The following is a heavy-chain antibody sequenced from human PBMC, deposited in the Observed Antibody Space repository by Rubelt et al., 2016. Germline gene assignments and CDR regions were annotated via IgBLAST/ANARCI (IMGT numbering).Heavy chain of an antibody. CDR1: GGSISSSSYY. Sequence: QLQLRESGPGLVKPSETLSLTCTVSGGSISSSSYYWGWIRQPPGKGLEWIGSIYYSGSTYYNPSLMVRVTISLDQPKNQFSLRLVSVTAADTAVYYCAIPYGGGPQDAFDIWGQGTMVTVSS. J-gene: IGHJ3*02. CDR2: IYYSGST. V-gene: IGHV4-39*01. D-gene: IGHD4-23*01. CDR3: AIPYGGGPQDAFDI.